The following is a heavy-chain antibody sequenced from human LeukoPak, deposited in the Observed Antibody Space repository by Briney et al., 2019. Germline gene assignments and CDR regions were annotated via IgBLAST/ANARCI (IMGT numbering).Heavy chain of an antibody. CDR3: ARDVAAGIDY. V-gene: IGHV3-48*01. D-gene: IGHD6-13*01. Sequence: GGSLRLSCAASGFTFSSYSMNWVRQAPGKGLEWVSYIGSSSSTIHYADSVKGRFTISRDNAKNSLYLQMNSLRAEDTAVYYCARDVAAGIDYWGQGTLVTVSS. CDR2: IGSSSSTI. CDR1: GFTFSSYS. J-gene: IGHJ4*02.